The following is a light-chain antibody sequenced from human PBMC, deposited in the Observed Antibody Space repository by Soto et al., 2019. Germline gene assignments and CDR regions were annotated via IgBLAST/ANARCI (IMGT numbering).Light chain of an antibody. CDR1: NRDVGGYNY. CDR2: EVF. J-gene: IGLJ1*01. Sequence: QSALTQPASVSGSPGQSITIPCTGTNRDVGGYNYVSWYQHHPGKAPKLMIYEVFNRPSGVSSRFSGSKSGSTASLTISGLQAEDEADYYCSSYTTTNTLYVFGTGTKLTVL. CDR3: SSYTTTNTLYV. V-gene: IGLV2-14*01.